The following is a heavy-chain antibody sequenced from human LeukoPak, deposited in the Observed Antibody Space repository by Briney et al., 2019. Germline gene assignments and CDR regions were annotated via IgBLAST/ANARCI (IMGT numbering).Heavy chain of an antibody. CDR3: ARENPFDWLLGGDY. D-gene: IGHD3-9*01. Sequence: GASVKVSCKASGYTFTSYGISWVRQAPGQGREWMGWISAYNGNTNYALKLQRRVTMTTDTSTSTAFMELRSLRSDDTAVYYCARENPFDWLLGGDYWGQGTLVTVAS. CDR1: GYTFTSYG. V-gene: IGHV1-18*01. CDR2: ISAYNGNT. J-gene: IGHJ4*02.